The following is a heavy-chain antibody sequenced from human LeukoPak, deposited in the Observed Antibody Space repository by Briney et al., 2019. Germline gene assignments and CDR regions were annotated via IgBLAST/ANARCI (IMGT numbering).Heavy chain of an antibody. CDR1: GLTFSSYW. D-gene: IGHD3-10*01. V-gene: IGHV3-74*01. CDR3: ARDSFLWFGELFPNYYYYYYMDV. J-gene: IGHJ6*03. Sequence: GGSLRLSCAASGLTFSSYWMHWVRQAPGKGLVWVSRINSDGSTTTYADSVKGRFTISRDNAKNTLYLQMNSLRAEDTAVYYCARDSFLWFGELFPNYYYYYYMDVWGKGTTVTISS. CDR2: INSDGSTT.